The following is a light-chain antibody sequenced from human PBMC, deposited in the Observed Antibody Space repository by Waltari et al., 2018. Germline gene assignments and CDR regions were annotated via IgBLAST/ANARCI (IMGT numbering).Light chain of an antibody. CDR2: AAS. J-gene: IGKJ1*01. CDR1: QSISSY. Sequence: DIQMTQSPSSLSASVGYRVTITCRASQSISSYLNWYQQKPGKAPKLLIYAASSLQSGVPSRFSVSGSGTDFTLTISSLQPEDFATYYCQQSYSTLWTFGQGTKVEIK. CDR3: QQSYSTLWT. V-gene: IGKV1-39*01.